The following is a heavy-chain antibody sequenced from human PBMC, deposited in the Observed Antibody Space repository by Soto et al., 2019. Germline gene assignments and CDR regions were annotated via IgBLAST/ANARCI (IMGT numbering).Heavy chain of an antibody. D-gene: IGHD6-6*01. CDR2: ISSSSSYI. CDR1: GFTFSSYS. J-gene: IGHJ6*02. CDR3: ASFKIAARPEGYYYYGMDV. Sequence: LRLSCAASGFTFSSYSMNWVRQAPGKGLEWVSSISSSSSYIYYADSVKGRFTISRDNAKNSLYLQMNGLRAEDTAVYYCASFKIAARPEGYYYYGMDVWGQGTTVTVSS. V-gene: IGHV3-21*01.